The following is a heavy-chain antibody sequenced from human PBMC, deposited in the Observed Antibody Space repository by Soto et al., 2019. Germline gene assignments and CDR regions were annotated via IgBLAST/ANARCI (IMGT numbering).Heavy chain of an antibody. Sequence: QVQLVESGGGVVQPGRSLRLSCAASGFTFSSYGMHWVRQAPGKGLEWVAVISYDGSNKYYADSVKGRFTISRDNSKNTLYLQMNSLRAEDTAVYYCAKDLLRLDTAMACMDVWGQGTTVTVSS. D-gene: IGHD5-18*01. CDR3: AKDLLRLDTAMACMDV. V-gene: IGHV3-30*18. J-gene: IGHJ6*02. CDR2: ISYDGSNK. CDR1: GFTFSSYG.